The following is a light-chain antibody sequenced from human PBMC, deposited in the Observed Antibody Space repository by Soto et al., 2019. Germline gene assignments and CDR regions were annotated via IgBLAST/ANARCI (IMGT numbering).Light chain of an antibody. CDR1: QTISSW. CDR2: KAS. CDR3: QHYNRYSEA. J-gene: IGKJ1*01. Sequence: DIQMTQSPSTLSGSXGDXXXXXXXXSQTISSWLAWYQQKPGKAPKLLIYKASTLKSGVPSRFSGSGSGTEFTLTISSLQPDDFATYYCQHYNRYSEAFGQGTKVDIK. V-gene: IGKV1-5*03.